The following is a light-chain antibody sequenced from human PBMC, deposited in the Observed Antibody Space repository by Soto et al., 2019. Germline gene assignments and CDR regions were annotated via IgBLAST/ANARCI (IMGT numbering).Light chain of an antibody. CDR3: QQYYTHST. J-gene: IGKJ4*01. Sequence: DIQMTQSPSTLSAPVGDRVTITCRASQSISSWLAWFQQKPGKVPKLLIYKASSLQSGVPSRFSGSGSGTEFTLTISSLQPEDFATYYCQQYYTHSTFGGGTKVEIK. CDR2: KAS. V-gene: IGKV1-5*03. CDR1: QSISSW.